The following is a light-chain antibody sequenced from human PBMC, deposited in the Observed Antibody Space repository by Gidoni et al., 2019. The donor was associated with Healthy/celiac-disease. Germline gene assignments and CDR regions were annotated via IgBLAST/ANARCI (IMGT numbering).Light chain of an antibody. CDR3: AAWDDSLSAHWV. V-gene: IGLV1-47*01. J-gene: IGLJ3*02. CDR1: SSNIGSNY. Sequence: SVLTQPPSASGNPGQRVTIACSGSSSNIGSNYVYWYQQLPGTAPNLLIYRNNQRPSGVPDRFSGSKSGTSASLTISGLRSEDEADYYCAAWDDSLSAHWVFGGGTKLTVL. CDR2: RNN.